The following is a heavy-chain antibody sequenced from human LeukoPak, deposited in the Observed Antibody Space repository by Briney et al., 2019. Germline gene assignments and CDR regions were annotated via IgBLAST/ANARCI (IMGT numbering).Heavy chain of an antibody. CDR3: ARVQYQLLFFDS. CDR2: ISTSSSTI. V-gene: IGHV3-48*04. J-gene: IGHJ4*02. D-gene: IGHD2-2*01. CDR1: GFTFSSYS. Sequence: GGSLRLSCAASGFTFSSYSMNWVRQAPGKGLEWVSYISTSSSTIYYADSVKGRFTISRDNAKNSQYLQMNSLRAEDTAVYYCARVQYQLLFFDSWGQGTLITVSS.